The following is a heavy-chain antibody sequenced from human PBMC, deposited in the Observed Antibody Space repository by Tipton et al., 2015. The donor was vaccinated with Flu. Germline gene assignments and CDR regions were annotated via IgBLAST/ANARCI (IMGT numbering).Heavy chain of an antibody. D-gene: IGHD6-6*01. CDR1: SGSISSSSYY. Sequence: TLSLTCTVSSGSISSSSYYWGWLRQPPGKGLEWNGSIYYSGSPYYNPSLKSRVTISVDTSKNQLSLKLSSVTAADMAVDYCARVAVRGAGYWGQGTLVTVS. V-gene: IGHV4-39*07. CDR2: IYYSGSP. CDR3: ARVAVRGAGY. J-gene: IGHJ4*02.